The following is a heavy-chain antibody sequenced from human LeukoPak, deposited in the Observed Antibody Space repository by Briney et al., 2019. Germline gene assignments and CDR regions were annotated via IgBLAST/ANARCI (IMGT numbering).Heavy chain of an antibody. CDR1: GFTFSSYG. CDR2: IRYDGSNK. D-gene: IGHD6-19*01. V-gene: IGHV3-30*02. J-gene: IGHJ5*02. CDR3: AREGLVIKQWLENNWFDP. Sequence: PGGSLRLSCAAPGFTFSSYGMHWVRQAPGKGLEWVAFIRYDGSNKYYADSVKGRFTISRDNAKNTLYLQMNSLRAEDTAVYYCAREGLVIKQWLENNWFDPWGQGTLVTVSS.